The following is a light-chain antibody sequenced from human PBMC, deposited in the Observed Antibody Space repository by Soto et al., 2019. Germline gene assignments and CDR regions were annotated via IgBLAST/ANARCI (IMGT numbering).Light chain of an antibody. J-gene: IGLJ1*01. CDR2: DVS. CDR3: SSYTSSSTLV. CDR1: SSDVGGYNY. Sequence: QSALTQPASVNGSPGQSITISRTGTSSDVGGYNYVSWYQQHPGKAPKLMIYDVSNRPSGVSNRFSGSKSGNTASLTISGLQAEDEADYYCSSYTSSSTLVFGTGTKVTVL. V-gene: IGLV2-14*01.